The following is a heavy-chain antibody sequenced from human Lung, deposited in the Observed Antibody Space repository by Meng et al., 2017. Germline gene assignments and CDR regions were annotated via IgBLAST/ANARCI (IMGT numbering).Heavy chain of an antibody. Sequence: QVQLGQSGAEVKTPGSSVKVSCKASGGTFSSYTLIWVRQAPGQGLEWMGRILPILDITKYTQKFQGRVTITADKSTSTAYMELSSLTSDDTAVYYCAREHDSSGYIDFWGQGTLVTVSS. CDR1: GGTFSSYT. V-gene: IGHV1-69*08. D-gene: IGHD3-22*01. CDR2: ILPILDIT. CDR3: AREHDSSGYIDF. J-gene: IGHJ4*02.